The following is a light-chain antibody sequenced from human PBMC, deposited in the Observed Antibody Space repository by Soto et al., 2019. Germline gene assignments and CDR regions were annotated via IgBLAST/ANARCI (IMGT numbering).Light chain of an antibody. J-gene: IGKJ5*01. Sequence: EIVLTQSPDTLSLSPGERATLSCRASQSVSNNYLAWYQHKPGQAPRLLIHGASNRATGIPDRISGSGSGTDFTLTISRLEPEDFAVYYCQQYGSSPPITFGQGTRREIK. CDR2: GAS. CDR1: QSVSNNY. CDR3: QQYGSSPPIT. V-gene: IGKV3-20*01.